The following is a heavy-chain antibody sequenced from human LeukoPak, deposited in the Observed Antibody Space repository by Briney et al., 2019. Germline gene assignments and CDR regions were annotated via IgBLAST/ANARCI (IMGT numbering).Heavy chain of an antibody. Sequence: GESLRISCKGSGYSFTNYWIGWVRQTPGKGLEWMGIIYPDDSDTRYSPSFQGQVTISADKSISTAYLQWGSLKAADTAMYYCARGRGGDYWGQGTLVTVSS. V-gene: IGHV5-51*01. CDR2: IYPDDSDT. CDR1: GYSFTNYW. J-gene: IGHJ4*02. CDR3: ARGRGGDY. D-gene: IGHD3-10*01.